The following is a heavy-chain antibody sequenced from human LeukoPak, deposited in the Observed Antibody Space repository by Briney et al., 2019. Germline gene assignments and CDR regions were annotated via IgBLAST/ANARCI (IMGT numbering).Heavy chain of an antibody. CDR1: GFTFSDYA. V-gene: IGHV3-30*18. J-gene: IGHJ4*02. CDR2: ISYDGTNK. D-gene: IGHD2-2*01. CDR3: SKSITKNSPPPGF. Sequence: PGRSLRLSCAASGFTFSDYAMHWVRQAPGKGLEWVSSISYDGTNKYYGDSMKGRLIISRDNSQNTVFLQMLSLKAEDTAVYYCSKSITKNSPPPGFWGQGALVTVSS.